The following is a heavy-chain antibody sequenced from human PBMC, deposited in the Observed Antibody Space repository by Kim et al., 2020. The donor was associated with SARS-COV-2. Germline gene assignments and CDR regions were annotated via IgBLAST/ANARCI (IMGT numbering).Heavy chain of an antibody. V-gene: IGHV4-59*01. J-gene: IGHJ5*02. D-gene: IGHD3-9*01. CDR3: ARGWEDDILTGPNWFDP. Sequence: SETLSLTCTVSGGSISSYYWSWIRQPPGKGLEWIGYIYYSGSTNYNPSLKSRVTISVDTSKNQFSLKLSSVTAADTAVYYCARGWEDDILTGPNWFDPWGQGTLVTVSS. CDR1: GGSISSYY. CDR2: IYYSGST.